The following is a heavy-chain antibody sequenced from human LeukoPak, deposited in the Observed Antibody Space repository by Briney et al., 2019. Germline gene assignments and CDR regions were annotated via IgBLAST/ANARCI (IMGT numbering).Heavy chain of an antibody. V-gene: IGHV3-7*01. CDR3: ASGRQLGY. D-gene: IGHD6-13*01. CDR2: IKEDGSEK. Sequence: GGSLSLSCAASGFTFSNYWMSWVRQAPGKGLEWVANIKEDGSEKYYVDSVKGRFTISRDNARNSLYLQMNSLRAEDTAVYHCASGRQLGYWGQGTLVTVSS. J-gene: IGHJ4*02. CDR1: GFTFSNYW.